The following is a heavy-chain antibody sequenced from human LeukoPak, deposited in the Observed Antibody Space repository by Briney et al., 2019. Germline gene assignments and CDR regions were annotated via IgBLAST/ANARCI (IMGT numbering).Heavy chain of an antibody. CDR1: GYTFTNYG. D-gene: IGHD6-19*01. Sequence: ASVKVSCKPSGYTFTNYGITWVRQAPGQGLEWMGWISAHDGTRNYALKHEDRVTMTTDTSTSTAYMELRGLRSDDTAVYYCARRSTLYSSGRFYFDYWGQGTLVTVSS. CDR2: ISAHDGTR. J-gene: IGHJ4*02. V-gene: IGHV1-18*01. CDR3: ARRSTLYSSGRFYFDY.